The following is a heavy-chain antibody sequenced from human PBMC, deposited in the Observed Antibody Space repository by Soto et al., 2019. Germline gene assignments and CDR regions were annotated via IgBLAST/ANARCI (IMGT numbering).Heavy chain of an antibody. CDR2: VSHHGTS. D-gene: IGHD2-21*01. Sequence: PSETLSLTCVVYDGSLTEYHWSWVRQTPGKGLEWIGEVSHHGTSHYNPSLGSRVIMSFDTSKDQFSLTLQSVTAADTGIYYCARGQSAVDVFFPIPVPFDPWGPGTPVTVSS. V-gene: IGHV4-34*01. J-gene: IGHJ5*02. CDR1: DGSLTEYH. CDR3: ARGQSAVDVFFPIPVPFDP.